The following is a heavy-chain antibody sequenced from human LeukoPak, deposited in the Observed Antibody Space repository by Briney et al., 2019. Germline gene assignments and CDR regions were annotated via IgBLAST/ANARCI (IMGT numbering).Heavy chain of an antibody. CDR1: GFTFSSYA. V-gene: IGHV3-23*01. J-gene: IGHJ4*02. Sequence: GGSLRLSCAASGFTFSSYAMHWVRQAPGKGLEWVSVISGSGASTYSADSVKGRFTISRDNSKNTLYLQMNSLRVEDTAVYYCAKGLRDGSNQRFDYWGQGTLVTVSS. CDR3: AKGLRDGSNQRFDY. CDR2: ISGSGAST. D-gene: IGHD5-24*01.